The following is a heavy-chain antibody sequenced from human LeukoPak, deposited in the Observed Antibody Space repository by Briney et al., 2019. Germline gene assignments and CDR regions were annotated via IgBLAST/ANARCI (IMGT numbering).Heavy chain of an antibody. CDR1: GFTFSSYA. CDR3: TIDGGWRRIAY. J-gene: IGHJ4*02. V-gene: IGHV3-30-3*01. CDR2: ISYDGSNK. D-gene: IGHD5-12*01. Sequence: PGGSLRLSCAASGFTFSSYAMHWVRQAPGKGLEWVAVISYDGSNKYYADSVKGRFTISRDNAKNSLYLQMNSLRVEDTAVYYCTIDGGWRRIAYWGQGTLVTVSS.